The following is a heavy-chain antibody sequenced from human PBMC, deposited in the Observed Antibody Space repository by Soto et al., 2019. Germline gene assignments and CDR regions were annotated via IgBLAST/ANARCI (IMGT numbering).Heavy chain of an antibody. J-gene: IGHJ6*03. V-gene: IGHV3-23*01. CDR3: AKDSPSWEDYYYMDV. D-gene: IGHD1-26*01. Sequence: EVQLLESGGGLVQPGGSLRLSCAASGFTFSSYAMSWVRQAPGKGLEWVSDISGSGGSTYYADSVKGRFTIPRDNSKNTLYLQMNSLRADDTAVYYCAKDSPSWEDYYYMDVWGKGTTVTVSS. CDR1: GFTFSSYA. CDR2: ISGSGGST.